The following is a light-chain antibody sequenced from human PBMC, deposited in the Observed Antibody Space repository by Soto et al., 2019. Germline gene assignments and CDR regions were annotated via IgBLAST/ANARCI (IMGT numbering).Light chain of an antibody. CDR2: EVS. CDR1: SSDVGGYNY. V-gene: IGLV2-14*01. CDR3: TSYTSSTTLDV. J-gene: IGLJ1*01. Sequence: LTQPASVSGSPGQSITISCTGTSSDVGGYNYVSWYQQHPGKAPKLMIYEVSNRPSGVSNRFSGSKSGHTASLTISGLQSEDEADHFCTSYTSSTTLDVFGTGTKVTVL.